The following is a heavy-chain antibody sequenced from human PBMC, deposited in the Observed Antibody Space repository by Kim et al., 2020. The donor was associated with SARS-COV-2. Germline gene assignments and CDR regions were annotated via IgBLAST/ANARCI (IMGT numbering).Heavy chain of an antibody. J-gene: IGHJ5*02. V-gene: IGHV3-30*04. CDR2: ISYDGSNK. D-gene: IGHD6-13*01. CDR3: ARDRGATGYSSSWYEGWFDP. CDR1: GFTFSSYA. Sequence: GGSLRLSCAASGFTFSSYAMHWVRQAPSKGLEWVAVISYDGSNKYYADSVKGRFTISRDNSKNTLYLQMNSLRAEDTAVYYCARDRGATGYSSSWYEGWFDPWGQGTRVTVSS.